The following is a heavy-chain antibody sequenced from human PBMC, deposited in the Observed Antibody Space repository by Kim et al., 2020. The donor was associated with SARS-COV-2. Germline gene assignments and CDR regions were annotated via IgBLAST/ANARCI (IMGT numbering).Heavy chain of an antibody. CDR2: IYHRGNT. J-gene: IGHJ5*01. CDR1: GFSLRSGYF. D-gene: IGHD3-16*02. V-gene: IGHV4-38-2*02. Sequence: SETLSLTCTASGFSLRSGYFGGWVRQPPGKGLEWIGSIYHRGNTYYNPSLKSRVTMSVDTSRNQFSLNLKSLTAADTAVYYCARAPARAVITYVDSWGQGTLVIVSS. CDR3: ARAPARAVITYVDS.